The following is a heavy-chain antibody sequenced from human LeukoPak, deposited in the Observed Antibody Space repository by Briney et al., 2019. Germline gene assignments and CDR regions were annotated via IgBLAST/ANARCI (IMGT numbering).Heavy chain of an antibody. J-gene: IGHJ4*02. D-gene: IGHD2-2*01. CDR3: ATANFLYCSSTTCLFDY. V-gene: IGHV1-2*02. Sequence: ASVKVSCKASGYTFTDYYLHWVRQAPGQGFEWMGWIIPNRGDTNYAQKFQGRVTMTRDTSISTAHMEMSRLRSDDTAVYYCATANFLYCSSTTCLFDYWGRGTLVTVSS. CDR2: IIPNRGDT. CDR1: GYTFTDYY.